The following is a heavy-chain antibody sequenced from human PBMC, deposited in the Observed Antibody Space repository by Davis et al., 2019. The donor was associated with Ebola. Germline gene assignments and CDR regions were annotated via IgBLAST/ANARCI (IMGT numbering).Heavy chain of an antibody. CDR3: ARDLAYTYGQDY. Sequence: GESLKISCAASGFTFSSYWMHWVRQAPGKGLVWVSRINSDGSSTSYADSVKGRFTISRDNAKNSLYLQMNSLRDEDTAVYYCARDLAYTYGQDYWGQGTLVTVSS. D-gene: IGHD5-18*01. J-gene: IGHJ4*02. CDR2: INSDGSST. CDR1: GFTFSSYW. V-gene: IGHV3-74*01.